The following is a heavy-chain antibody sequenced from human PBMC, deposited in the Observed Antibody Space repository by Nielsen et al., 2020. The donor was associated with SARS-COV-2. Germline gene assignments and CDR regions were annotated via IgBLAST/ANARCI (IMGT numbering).Heavy chain of an antibody. Sequence: SETLSLTCAVFGGSVNTHAWWSWVRPAPGKGLEWIGEVYHSGATNYNPSLRSRVTLSMDKSRNQFSLKMTAVTAADTAVYYCARRGYDFWSSPRYFYMDVWGRGTMVTVSS. D-gene: IGHD3/OR15-3a*01. J-gene: IGHJ6*03. CDR3: ARRGYDFWSSPRYFYMDV. CDR1: GGSVNTHAW. CDR2: VYHSGAT. V-gene: IGHV4-4*02.